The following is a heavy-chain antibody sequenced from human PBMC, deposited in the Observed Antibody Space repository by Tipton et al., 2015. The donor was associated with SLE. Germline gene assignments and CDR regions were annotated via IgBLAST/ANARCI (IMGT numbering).Heavy chain of an antibody. V-gene: IGHV4-39*01. J-gene: IGHJ3*02. CDR1: GGSISSSSYY. D-gene: IGHD5-12*01. CDR3: AKDIVATTDAFDI. CDR2: IYYSGST. Sequence: TLSLTCTVSGGSISSSSYYWGWIRQPPGKGLEWIGSIYYSGSTYYNPSLQSRVTISVDTSKNQFSLKLSSVTAADTAVYYCAKDIVATTDAFDIWGQGTMVTVSS.